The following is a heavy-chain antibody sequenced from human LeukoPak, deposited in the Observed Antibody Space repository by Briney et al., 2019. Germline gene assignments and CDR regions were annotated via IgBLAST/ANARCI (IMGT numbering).Heavy chain of an antibody. D-gene: IGHD3-3*01. Sequence: GGSLRLSCVASGLTFNTYWMNWVRQAPGKGPAWVANIKKDGSEAYYVESVKGRFTISRDNAKNSVYLQMNSLRVEDTAVYYCMAGVGWQSDYWGQGTLVTVSS. CDR2: IKKDGSEA. CDR1: GLTFNTYW. J-gene: IGHJ4*02. CDR3: MAGVGWQSDY. V-gene: IGHV3-7*01.